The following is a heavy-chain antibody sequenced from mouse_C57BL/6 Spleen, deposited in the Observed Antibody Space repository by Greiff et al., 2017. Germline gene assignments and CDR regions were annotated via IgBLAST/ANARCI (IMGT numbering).Heavy chain of an antibody. CDR3: ARRLVTSYAMDY. J-gene: IGHJ4*01. D-gene: IGHD2-12*01. CDR2: IDPSDSYT. V-gene: IGHV1-69*01. CDR1: GYTFTSYW. Sequence: QVQLQQPGAELVMPGASVKLSCKASGYTFTSYWMHWVKQRPGQGLEWIGEIDPSDSYTNYNQKFKGKSTLTVDKSYSTASMPLSSLTSEVSAVYYYARRLVTSYAMDYWGQGTSVTVSS.